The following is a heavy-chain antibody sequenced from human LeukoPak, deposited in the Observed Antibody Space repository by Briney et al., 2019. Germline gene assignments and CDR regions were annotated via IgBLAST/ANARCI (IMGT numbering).Heavy chain of an antibody. J-gene: IGHJ6*02. D-gene: IGHD3-16*01. Sequence: GGSLRLSCAASGFTFSSYWMNWARQAPGKGLEWVASINHNGNVNYYVDSVKGRFTISRDNAKNSLYLQMSNLRAEDTAVYFGARGGGLDVWGQGATVTVSS. CDR1: GFTFSSYW. CDR3: ARGGGLDV. CDR2: INHNGNVN. V-gene: IGHV3-7*03.